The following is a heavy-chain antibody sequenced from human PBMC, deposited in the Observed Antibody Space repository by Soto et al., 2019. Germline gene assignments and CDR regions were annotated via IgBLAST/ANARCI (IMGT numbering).Heavy chain of an antibody. CDR3: ARGRDYYDGSGGARNDFDY. D-gene: IGHD3-22*01. CDR2: INPNSGGT. J-gene: IGHJ4*02. V-gene: IGHV1-2*02. Sequence: ASVKVSCKASGYTFTGYYMHWVRQAPGQGLEWMGWINPNSGGTNYAQKFQGRVTMTRDTSISTAYMELSRLRSDDTAVYYCARGRDYYDGSGGARNDFDYWGQGTLVTVSS. CDR1: GYTFTGYY.